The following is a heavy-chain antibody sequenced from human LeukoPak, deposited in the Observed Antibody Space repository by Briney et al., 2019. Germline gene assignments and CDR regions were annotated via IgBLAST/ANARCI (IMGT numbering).Heavy chain of an antibody. Sequence: GGSLRLSCAASGFNFVSYSMTWVRQAPGKGLGWVSSISSSGNNVFYADSVKGRFTISRDNAKNSLYLQMDSLRAEDTALYFCARERKEWEVLQDYWGQGTLVTVSS. D-gene: IGHD1-26*01. V-gene: IGHV3-21*04. CDR2: ISSSGNNV. J-gene: IGHJ4*02. CDR1: GFNFVSYS. CDR3: ARERKEWEVLQDY.